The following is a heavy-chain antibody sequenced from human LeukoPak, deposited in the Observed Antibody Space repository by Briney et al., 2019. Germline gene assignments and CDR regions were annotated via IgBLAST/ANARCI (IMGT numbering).Heavy chain of an antibody. Sequence: GGSLRLSCAASGFTFSSYWMHWVRQAPGKGLVWVSRINSDGSSTYYADSVKGRFTISRDNSKNTLYLQMNSLRAEDTAVYYCARWATYCSGGSCYDYGMDVWGQGTTVTVSS. D-gene: IGHD2-15*01. CDR2: INSDGSST. CDR1: GFTFSSYW. J-gene: IGHJ6*02. CDR3: ARWATYCSGGSCYDYGMDV. V-gene: IGHV3-74*01.